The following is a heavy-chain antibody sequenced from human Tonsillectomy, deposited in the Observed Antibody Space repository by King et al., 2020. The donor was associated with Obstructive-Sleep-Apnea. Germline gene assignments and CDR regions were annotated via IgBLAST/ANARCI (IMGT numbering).Heavy chain of an antibody. CDR3: PRSLRRRSGSGGNCYYFDS. Sequence: TLKESGPTLVKPTQTLTLTCTFSGFSLSTDGVAVGWLRQPPGEAPEWLAIIFWDDDKRYSPSLKSRLSITKGTSKNQVVLTMTNMDPVDTSTYYCPRSLRRRSGSGGNCYYFDSWGQETLVPVSS. CDR1: GFSLSTDGVA. D-gene: IGHD2-21*01. J-gene: IGHJ4*02. V-gene: IGHV2-5*02. CDR2: IFWDDDK.